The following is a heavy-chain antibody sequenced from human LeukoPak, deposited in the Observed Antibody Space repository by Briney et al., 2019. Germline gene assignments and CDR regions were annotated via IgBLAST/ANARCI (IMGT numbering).Heavy chain of an antibody. CDR3: ARDVGASHGYCDF. Sequence: SQTLSLTCAISGDSVSSNSAAWNWIRQSPSRCLELQGRTYYRSKWYNDYAVSVKSRITINPDTSKNQFSLQLNSLSPEDMAVYYCARDVGASHGYCDFWGQGILVHVS. J-gene: IGHJ4*02. V-gene: IGHV6-1*01. CDR2: TYYRSKWYN. CDR1: GDSVSSNSAA. D-gene: IGHD1-26*01.